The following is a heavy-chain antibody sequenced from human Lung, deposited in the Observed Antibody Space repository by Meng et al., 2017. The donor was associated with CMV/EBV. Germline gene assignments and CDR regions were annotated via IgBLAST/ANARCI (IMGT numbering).Heavy chain of an antibody. V-gene: IGHV3-20*04. CDR1: GFTFDDYG. Sequence: GEXXKIPCAASGFTFDDYGMSWVRQAPGKGLEWVSGINWNGGSTSYADSVKGRFTISRDNAKNSLYLQMNSLRAEDTALYYCARTPIAVAGTYDYWGQGTLVTVSS. CDR2: INWNGGST. J-gene: IGHJ4*02. D-gene: IGHD6-19*01. CDR3: ARTPIAVAGTYDY.